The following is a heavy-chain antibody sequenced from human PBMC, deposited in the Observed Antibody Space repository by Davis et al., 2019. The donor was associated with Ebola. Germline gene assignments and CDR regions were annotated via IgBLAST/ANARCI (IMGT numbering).Heavy chain of an antibody. D-gene: IGHD3-9*01. CDR2: IYSGGST. Sequence: GGSLRLSCAASGFTVSSNYMSWVRQAPGKGLEWVSVIYSGGSTYYAASVKGRFTISRDNSKNTLYLQMNSLRAEDTAVYYCAREPPYYDILTGYYIGAFDIWGQGTMVTVSS. CDR3: AREPPYYDILTGYYIGAFDI. V-gene: IGHV3-66*01. CDR1: GFTVSSNY. J-gene: IGHJ3*02.